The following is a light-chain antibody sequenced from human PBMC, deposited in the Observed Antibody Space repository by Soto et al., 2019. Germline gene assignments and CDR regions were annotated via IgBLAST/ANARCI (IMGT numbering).Light chain of an antibody. V-gene: IGLV2-14*01. CDR3: SSYTSSDTLV. CDR1: SSDVGGYNY. Sequence: QSVLTQPASVSGSPGQSITISCTGTSSDVGGYNYVSWYQQHPGKAPKLMIYDVNNRPSGVSNRFSGSKSGNTASLTISGLQAEDEADYSCSSYTSSDTLVFGGGTQLTVL. CDR2: DVN. J-gene: IGLJ2*01.